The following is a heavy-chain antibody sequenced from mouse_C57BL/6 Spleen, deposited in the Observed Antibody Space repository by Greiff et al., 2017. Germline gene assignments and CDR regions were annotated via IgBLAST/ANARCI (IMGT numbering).Heavy chain of an antibody. CDR1: GYTFTSYW. CDR2: IDPSDSYT. J-gene: IGHJ3*01. CDR3: ARRGNERFAY. Sequence: QVQLQQPGAELVRPGTSVKLSCKASGYTFTSYWMHWVKQRPGQGLEWIGVIDPSDSYTNYNQKFKGKATLTVDTSSSTAYMQLSSLTSEDSAVYYCARRGNERFAYWGQGTLVTVSA. V-gene: IGHV1-59*01. D-gene: IGHD2-1*01.